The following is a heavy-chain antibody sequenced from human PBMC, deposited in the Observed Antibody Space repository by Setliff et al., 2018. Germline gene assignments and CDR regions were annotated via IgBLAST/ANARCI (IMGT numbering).Heavy chain of an antibody. D-gene: IGHD2-21*01. Sequence: SVKVSCKASGDSFSNYAISWVRQAPGQGLEWMGGIIPMFGTPAYTQKFQGRVTIMTDESTSTAYMELSSLTSEDTAAYYCAREGVHTWSSTDYHYYMDVWGRGTTVTVSS. V-gene: IGHV1-69*05. J-gene: IGHJ6*03. CDR2: IIPMFGTP. CDR1: GDSFSNYA. CDR3: AREGVHTWSSTDYHYYMDV.